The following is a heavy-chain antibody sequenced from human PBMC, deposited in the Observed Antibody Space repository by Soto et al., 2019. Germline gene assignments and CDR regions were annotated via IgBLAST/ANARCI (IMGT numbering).Heavy chain of an antibody. CDR1: GFTFSSYA. CDR2: ISGSGGST. CDR3: ANLDGPYYFDY. J-gene: IGHJ4*02. D-gene: IGHD3-3*01. V-gene: IGHV3-23*01. Sequence: GGSLRLSCAASGFTFSSYAMSWVRQAPGKGLEWVSAISGSGGSTYYADSVKGRFTISRDNSKNTLYLQMNSLRAEDTAVYYSANLDGPYYFDYWGLGTLVTVSS.